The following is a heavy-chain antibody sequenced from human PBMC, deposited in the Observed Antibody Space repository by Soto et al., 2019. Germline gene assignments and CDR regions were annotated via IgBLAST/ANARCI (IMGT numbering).Heavy chain of an antibody. CDR2: INHSGST. CDR3: ARGLDPTNYYGSGSYSDY. V-gene: IGHV4-34*01. Sequence: KSSETLSLTCAVYGGSFSGYYWSWIRQPPGKGLEWIGEINHSGSTNYNPSLKSRVTISVDTSKNQFSLKLSSVTAADTAVYYCARGLDPTNYYGSGSYSDYWGQGTLVTVSS. J-gene: IGHJ4*02. D-gene: IGHD3-10*01. CDR1: GGSFSGYY.